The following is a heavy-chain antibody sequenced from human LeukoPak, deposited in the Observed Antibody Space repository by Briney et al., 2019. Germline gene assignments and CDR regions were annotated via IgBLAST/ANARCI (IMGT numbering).Heavy chain of an antibody. J-gene: IGHJ4*02. V-gene: IGHV3-23*01. D-gene: IGHD3-10*01. CDR1: GFTFSIYA. Sequence: GGSLRLSCAASGFTFSIYAMTCVRQAPGKGLEWVSGISSNSGSTYYAESVKGRFTISRDNSKNTLYLQMSSLRAEDTAVYYCAKGGRGIYYSDYWGQGTLVTVSS. CDR3: AKGGRGIYYSDY. CDR2: ISSNSGST.